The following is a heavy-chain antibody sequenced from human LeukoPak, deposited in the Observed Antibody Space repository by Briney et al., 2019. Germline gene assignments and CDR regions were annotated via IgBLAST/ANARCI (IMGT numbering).Heavy chain of an antibody. J-gene: IGHJ4*02. D-gene: IGHD2-2*01. CDR3: ARGYCSSTSCRDFDY. CDR2: IKQDGSEK. Sequence: GGSLRLSCAASGFTFSSYWMSWVRRAPGKGLEWVANIKQDGSEKYYVDSVKGRFTISRDNAKNSLYLQMNSLRAEDTAVYYCARGYCSSTSCRDFDYWGQGTLVTVSS. CDR1: GFTFSSYW. V-gene: IGHV3-7*01.